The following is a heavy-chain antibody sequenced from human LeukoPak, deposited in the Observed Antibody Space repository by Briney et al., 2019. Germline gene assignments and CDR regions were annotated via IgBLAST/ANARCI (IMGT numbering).Heavy chain of an antibody. D-gene: IGHD3-10*02. CDR1: GFTFSASD. J-gene: IGHJ6*04. Sequence: GGSLRLSCAAPGFTFSASDMNWVRQAPGKGLEWVSYISSSGSTIYYADSVKGRFTISRDNAKNSLYLQMNSLRAEDTAVYYCAELGITMIGGVWGKGTTVTISS. CDR2: ISSSGSTI. CDR3: AELGITMIGGV. V-gene: IGHV3-48*03.